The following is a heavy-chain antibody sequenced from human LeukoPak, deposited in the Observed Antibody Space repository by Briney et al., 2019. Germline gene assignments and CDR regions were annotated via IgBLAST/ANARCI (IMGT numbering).Heavy chain of an antibody. J-gene: IGHJ6*01. Sequence: GGSLRLSCAASGFTFSSYWMHWVRQAPGKGLVWVSRINSDGSSTSYADSVKGRFTISRDNAKNTLYLQMNSLRAEDTAVYYSASGPSQEGMDVWGEGTAVIVSS. CDR1: GFTFSSYW. CDR2: INSDGSST. CDR3: ASGPSQEGMDV. V-gene: IGHV3-74*01.